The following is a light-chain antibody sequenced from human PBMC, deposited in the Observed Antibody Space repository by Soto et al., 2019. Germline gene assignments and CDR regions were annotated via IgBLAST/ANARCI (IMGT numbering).Light chain of an antibody. V-gene: IGKV1-5*03. CDR2: KAS. Sequence: DIHMTQSPSTLSASVLDRVAITCRASQTISSWSAWYQRKPGKAPKLLIYKASTLKSGVPSRFSGSGSGTEFTLTISSLQPDDFATYYCQHYNSYSEAFGQGTKVDI. CDR3: QHYNSYSEA. CDR1: QTISSW. J-gene: IGKJ1*01.